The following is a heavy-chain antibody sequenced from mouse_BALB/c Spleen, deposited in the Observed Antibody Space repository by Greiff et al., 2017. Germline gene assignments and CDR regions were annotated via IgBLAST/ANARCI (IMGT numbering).Heavy chain of an antibody. J-gene: IGHJ4*01. CDR2: IAPGSGSS. CDR3: ARGKNLKNAMDY. V-gene: IGHV1S41*01. Sequence: DLVKPGASVKLSCKTSGYTFTSYWFNWIKQRPGQGLEWIGRIAPGSGSSYYNDMFKGKATLTVDTASSTAYIQLSSLSSEDSAVDFCARGKNLKNAMDYWGQGTAVTVSA. CDR1: GYTFTSYW.